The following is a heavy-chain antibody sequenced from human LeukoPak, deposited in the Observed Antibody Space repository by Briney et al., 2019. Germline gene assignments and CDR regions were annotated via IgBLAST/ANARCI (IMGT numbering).Heavy chain of an antibody. D-gene: IGHD6-13*01. CDR2: ISYDGSNK. Sequence: GGSLRLSCAASGFTFSSYGMHWVRQAPGKGLEWVAVISYDGSNKYYADSVKGRFTISRDNSKNTLYLQMNSLRAEDTAVYYCAKDRLTGYSSSWYGYWGQGTLVTVSS. CDR1: GFTFSSYG. V-gene: IGHV3-30*18. CDR3: AKDRLTGYSSSWYGY. J-gene: IGHJ4*02.